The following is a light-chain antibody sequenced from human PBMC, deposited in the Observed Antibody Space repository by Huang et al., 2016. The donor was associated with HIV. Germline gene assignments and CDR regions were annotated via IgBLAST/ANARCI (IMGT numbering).Light chain of an antibody. V-gene: IGKV1-39*01. J-gene: IGKJ3*01. CDR2: AAS. Sequence: DIQMTQSPSSLSASVGDRVTITCRASQSISSYVNWFQQKPGKAPKLRIFAASSLESGVPSRFSGSGSGTDFTLTISSLQPEDFATYYCQQSYNIPLTFGPGTKVDIK. CDR3: QQSYNIPLT. CDR1: QSISSY.